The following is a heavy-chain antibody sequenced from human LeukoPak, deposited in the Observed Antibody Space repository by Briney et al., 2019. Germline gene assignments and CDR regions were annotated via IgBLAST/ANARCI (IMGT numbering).Heavy chain of an antibody. Sequence: GGSLRLSCAISGFSFSSYAMSWVRQAQGKGLEWVSAMSSSDDGRYYAASVRGRFTISRDTSRSTLYLQMNSLRAEDAAVYYCARERVLRYFDWSSGMGAFDIWGQGTMVTVSS. CDR1: GFSFSSYA. J-gene: IGHJ3*02. D-gene: IGHD3-9*01. CDR2: MSSSDDGR. CDR3: ARERVLRYFDWSSGMGAFDI. V-gene: IGHV3-23*01.